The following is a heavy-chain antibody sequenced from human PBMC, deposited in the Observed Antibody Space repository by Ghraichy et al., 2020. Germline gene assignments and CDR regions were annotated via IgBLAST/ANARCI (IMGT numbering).Heavy chain of an antibody. D-gene: IGHD1-1*01. J-gene: IGHJ2*01. CDR1: SGSFSGFH. V-gene: IGHV4-34*01. CDR2: VDHTGST. Sequence: SETLSLTCTVYSGSFSGFHWSWIRQPPGKGLEWIGEVDHTGSTTYNPSLNSRVTISVDTSKNQISLKLTSVTAADTAVYYCAKWVGTAVGFNYWYFDFWGRGTLVTVSS. CDR3: AKWVGTAVGFNYWYFDF.